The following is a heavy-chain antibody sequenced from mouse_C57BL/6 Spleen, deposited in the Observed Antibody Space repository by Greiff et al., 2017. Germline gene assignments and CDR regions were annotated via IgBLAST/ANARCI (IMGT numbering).Heavy chain of an antibody. V-gene: IGHV5-15*04. CDR3: ARRDYLYAMDY. CDR2: ISNLAYSI. Sequence: VKLEESGGGLVQPGGSLKLSCAASGFTFSDYGMAWVRQAPRKGPEWVAFISNLAYSIYYADTVTGRFTISRENAKNPLYLEMSSLRSEDAAMYYCARRDYLYAMDYWGQGTSVTVSS. J-gene: IGHJ4*01. CDR1: GFTFSDYG. D-gene: IGHD5-5*01.